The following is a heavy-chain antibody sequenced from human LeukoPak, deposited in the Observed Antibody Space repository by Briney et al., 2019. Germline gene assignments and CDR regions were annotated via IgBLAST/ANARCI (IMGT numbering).Heavy chain of an antibody. CDR2: INHSGST. D-gene: IGHD3-16*01. CDR3: ARGRSIITP. V-gene: IGHV4-34*01. J-gene: IGHJ5*02. CDR1: GGSFSGYY. Sequence: PSETLSLTCAVYGGSFSGYYWSWIRQPPGEGLEWIGEINHSGSTNYNPSLKSRVTISVDTSKNQFSLKLSSVTAADTAVYYCARGRSIITPWGQGTLVTVSS.